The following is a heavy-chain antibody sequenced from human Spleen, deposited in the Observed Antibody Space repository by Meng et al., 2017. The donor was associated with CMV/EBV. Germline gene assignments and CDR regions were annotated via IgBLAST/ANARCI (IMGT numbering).Heavy chain of an antibody. D-gene: IGHD3-3*01. J-gene: IGHJ3*02. V-gene: IGHV1-2*02. CDR1: GYTFSGYY. CDR3: ASKLYYDFWSAYRGTEGVDPFNI. Sequence: ASVKVSCKASGYTFSGYYMHWVRQAPGQGLDWMGWISPNNGATNYAQKFQGRVTMTRDTSISTAYMELNRLTKDDAAVYYCASKLYYDFWSAYRGTEGVDPFNIWGQGTLVTVSS. CDR2: ISPNNGAT.